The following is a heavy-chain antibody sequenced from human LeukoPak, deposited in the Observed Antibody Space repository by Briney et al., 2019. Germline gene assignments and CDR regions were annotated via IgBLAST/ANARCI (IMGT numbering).Heavy chain of an antibody. Sequence: GASVKVSCKASGYTFTGYYMHGVRQAPGQGLEWMGWINPNSGGTNYTQKFQGRVTMTRDTSISTDYMALSRLRSDDTAVYYCARDIKGYYDFWSGYTTEPYYFDYWGQGTLVTVSS. V-gene: IGHV1-2*02. CDR1: GYTFTGYY. CDR3: ARDIKGYYDFWSGYTTEPYYFDY. J-gene: IGHJ4*02. CDR2: INPNSGGT. D-gene: IGHD3-3*01.